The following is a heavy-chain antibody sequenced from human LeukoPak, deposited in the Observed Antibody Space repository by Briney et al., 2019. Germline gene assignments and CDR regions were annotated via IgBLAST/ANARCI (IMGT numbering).Heavy chain of an antibody. V-gene: IGHV3-21*01. D-gene: IGHD6-6*01. CDR3: ANEYSSSAEDGQISRGYYYGMDV. CDR2: ISSSSDI. Sequence: GGALRLSCAASGVTFSIYSMNWVRQAPGGGLEWGSSISSSSDIYYADSVKGRFTISRDNAKNSLYLQMKSLSDEDTAVYYCANEYSSSAEDGQISRGYYYGMDVWGQGPTVTVSS. CDR1: GVTFSIYS. J-gene: IGHJ6*02.